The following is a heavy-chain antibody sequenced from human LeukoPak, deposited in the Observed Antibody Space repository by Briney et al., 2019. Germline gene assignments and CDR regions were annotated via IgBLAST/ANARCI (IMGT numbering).Heavy chain of an antibody. D-gene: IGHD4-11*01. Sequence: GGSLSLSCEPSEFTFISYAMHWVRQAPAKGLEWVAVISYDGSKKYYADSVKGRFTISRDNSKNTLYLQMNSLRSEDTAVYYCASGAEGTVTLGWYYFDYWGQGTLVTVSS. CDR3: ASGAEGTVTLGWYYFDY. CDR2: ISYDGSKK. J-gene: IGHJ4*02. CDR1: EFTFISYA. V-gene: IGHV3-30-3*01.